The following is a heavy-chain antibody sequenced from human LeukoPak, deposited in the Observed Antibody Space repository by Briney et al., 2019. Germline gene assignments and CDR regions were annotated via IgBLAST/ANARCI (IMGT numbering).Heavy chain of an antibody. CDR2: ISISSNYI. CDR3: AKEDDCSGGSCYLG. V-gene: IGHV3-21*01. Sequence: GESLRLSCAASGFTFSTYSMNWVRQAPGKGLEWVSSISISSNYIYYADSVEGRFTISRDNAKNSLYLQMNSLRAEDTAVYYCAKEDDCSGGSCYLGWGQGTLVTVSS. CDR1: GFTFSTYS. J-gene: IGHJ4*02. D-gene: IGHD2-15*01.